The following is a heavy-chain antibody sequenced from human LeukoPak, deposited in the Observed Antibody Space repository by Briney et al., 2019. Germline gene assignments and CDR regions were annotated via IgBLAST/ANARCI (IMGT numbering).Heavy chain of an antibody. J-gene: IGHJ5*02. CDR3: ARGYGDWFDP. V-gene: IGHV3-74*01. D-gene: IGHD4-17*01. CDR1: GFTFNSYW. CDR2: INSDESRT. Sequence: GGSLRLSCAASGFTFNSYWMHWVRQAPGKGLVWVSRINSDESRTAYADSVKGRFSISRDNAKNTLYQQMNSLRAEDTAVYYCARGYGDWFDPWGQGTLVTVSS.